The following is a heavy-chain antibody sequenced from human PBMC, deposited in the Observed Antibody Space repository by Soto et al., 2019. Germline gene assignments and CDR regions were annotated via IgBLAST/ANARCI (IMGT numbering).Heavy chain of an antibody. CDR1: GGSISSGGNY. Sequence: TSETLSLTCPVSGGSISSGGNYWTWIRQHPGKDLEWIGYISYSGSTYYRPSLQSRVTISVDTSENQFSLKLSSVTAADTAVYFCARDWVRRSSETGYYYYYGLDVWGQGTTVTVSS. V-gene: IGHV4-31*03. D-gene: IGHD3-16*01. J-gene: IGHJ6*02. CDR2: ISYSGST. CDR3: ARDWVRRSSETGYYYYYGLDV.